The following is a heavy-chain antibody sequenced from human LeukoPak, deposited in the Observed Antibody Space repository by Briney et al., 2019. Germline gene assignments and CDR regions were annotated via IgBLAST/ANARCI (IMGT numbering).Heavy chain of an antibody. J-gene: IGHJ4*02. D-gene: IGHD2-15*01. V-gene: IGHV3-48*01. CDR3: ARADLGYCSGGSCQIEFDY. Sequence: PGGSLRLSCAASGFTFSSYSMNWVRQAPGKGLEWVSYISSSSSTIYYADSVKGRFTISRDNAKNTLYLQMNSLRAEDTAVYYCARADLGYCSGGSCQIEFDYWGQGTLVTVSS. CDR2: ISSSSSTI. CDR1: GFTFSSYS.